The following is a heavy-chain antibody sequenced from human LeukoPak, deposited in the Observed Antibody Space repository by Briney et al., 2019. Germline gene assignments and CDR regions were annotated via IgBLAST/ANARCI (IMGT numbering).Heavy chain of an antibody. V-gene: IGHV3-30-3*01. CDR1: GVTFSSYA. CDR2: ISYDGSNK. CDR3: ARGQEYFDY. J-gene: IGHJ4*02. Sequence: GGSLRLSCAASGVTFSSYAMHWVRQAPGKGLEWVAVISYDGSNKYYADSVKGRFTISRDNSKNTLYLQMNSLRAEDTAVYYCARGQEYFDYWGQGTLVTVSS.